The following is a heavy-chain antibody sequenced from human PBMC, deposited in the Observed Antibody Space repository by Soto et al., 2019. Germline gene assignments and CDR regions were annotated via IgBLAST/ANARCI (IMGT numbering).Heavy chain of an antibody. V-gene: IGHV2-5*02. CDR2: IYWDDDK. CDR1: GFSLSTRGVG. Sequence: QITLKESGPTLVKPTQTLTLTRTFSGFSLSTRGVGVGWIRQPPEKALEWLALIYWDDDKRYSPSLKSRLTNTKDTSKHQVVLTMTNMDPVDTATYCCVRDSTGWYGFDYWGQGTLVTVSS. J-gene: IGHJ4*02. D-gene: IGHD6-19*01. CDR3: VRDSTGWYGFDY.